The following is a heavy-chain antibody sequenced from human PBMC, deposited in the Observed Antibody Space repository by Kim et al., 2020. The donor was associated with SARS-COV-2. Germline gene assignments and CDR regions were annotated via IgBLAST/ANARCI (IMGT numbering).Heavy chain of an antibody. CDR2: IWYDGSNK. CDR1: GFTFSSYG. CDR3: ASAIKYSGYDPDAFDI. J-gene: IGHJ3*02. Sequence: GGSLRLSCAASGFTFSSYGMHWVRQAPGKGLEWVAVIWYDGSNKYYADSVKGRFTISRDNSKNTLYLQMNSLRAEDTAVYYCASAIKYSGYDPDAFDIWGQGTMVTVSS. V-gene: IGHV3-33*01. D-gene: IGHD5-12*01.